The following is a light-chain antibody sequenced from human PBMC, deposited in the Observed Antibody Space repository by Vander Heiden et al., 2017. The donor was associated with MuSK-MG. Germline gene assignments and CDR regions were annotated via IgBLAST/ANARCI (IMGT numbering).Light chain of an antibody. CDR1: QSVLYKSNNY. J-gene: IGKJ4*01. Sequence: DIVMTQSPDTLALSLGERATINCRSSQSVLYKSNNYLAWYQQKPGRPPRLLIDWASARESGVPDRFNGSGSGTDFTLTISNLQADDVAVYYCQQYFNTLPLTFGGGTKVEIK. CDR2: WAS. CDR3: QQYFNTLPLT. V-gene: IGKV4-1*01.